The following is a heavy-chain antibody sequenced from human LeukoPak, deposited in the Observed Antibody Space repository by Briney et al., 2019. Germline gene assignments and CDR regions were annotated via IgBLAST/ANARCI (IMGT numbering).Heavy chain of an antibody. J-gene: IGHJ6*03. V-gene: IGHV1-2*02. CDR2: INPNSGGT. CDR1: GYTFTGYY. Sequence: GASVKVSCKASGYTFTGYYMHWVRQAPGQGLEWMGWINPNSGGTNYAQKFQGRVTMTRDTSISTAYMELSRLRSDDTAVYYCARVRFLEWPAPMDVWGKGITVTVSS. D-gene: IGHD3-3*01. CDR3: ARVRFLEWPAPMDV.